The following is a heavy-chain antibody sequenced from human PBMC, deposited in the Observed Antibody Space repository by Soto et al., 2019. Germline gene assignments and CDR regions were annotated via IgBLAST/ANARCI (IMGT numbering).Heavy chain of an antibody. V-gene: IGHV1-69*01. D-gene: IGHD1-20*01. CDR3: AREEFQYNENWFDL. CDR2: IIPIFGTA. Sequence: LGQGLEWMGGIIPIFGTANYAQKFQGRVTITADEYTSTAYMELSSLRSEDTAFEDCAREEFQYNENWFDLWGPATTVTVS. J-gene: IGHJ5*02.